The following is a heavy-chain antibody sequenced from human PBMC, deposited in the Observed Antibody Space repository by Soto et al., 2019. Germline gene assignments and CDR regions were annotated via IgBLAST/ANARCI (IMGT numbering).Heavy chain of an antibody. Sequence: QVPLMQSGAEVKKPGASVKVSCKASGVTFTDYYIHWVRQAPGQGLEWMETVNPSGGNTTYAQPSLGRVNVTRDTPTSTLDMGVTRVSFSATAIYYCARGGHVVVVTAALDYWGQETLVTVSS. J-gene: IGHJ4*02. CDR1: GVTFTDYY. CDR2: VNPSGGNT. CDR3: ARGGHVVVVTAALDY. D-gene: IGHD2-21*02. V-gene: IGHV1-46*01.